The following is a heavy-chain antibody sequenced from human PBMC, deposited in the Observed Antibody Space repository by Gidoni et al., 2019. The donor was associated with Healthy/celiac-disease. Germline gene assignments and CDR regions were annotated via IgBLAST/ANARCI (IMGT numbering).Heavy chain of an antibody. CDR3: ARSSTRGYYYYGMDV. J-gene: IGHJ6*02. D-gene: IGHD2-2*01. Sequence: EVQLLESGGGLVQPGGSLRLSCAAYVFTFSSYAMSWVRQAPGKGLEWVSAISGSGGSTYYADSVKGRFTISRDNSKNTLYLQMNSLRAEDTAVYYCARSSTRGYYYYGMDVWGQGTTVTVSS. CDR1: VFTFSSYA. V-gene: IGHV3-23*01. CDR2: ISGSGGST.